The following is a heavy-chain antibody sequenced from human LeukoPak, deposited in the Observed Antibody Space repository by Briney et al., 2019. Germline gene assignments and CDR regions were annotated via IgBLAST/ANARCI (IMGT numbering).Heavy chain of an antibody. Sequence: GGSLRLSCAASGFTFSSYAMSWVRQAPGEGLEWVSAISGSGGSTDYAHAVKGRLTISRDNSKNTLYLQMNSLRAEDTAVYYCAKVTVVVVVAGGYFDYWGQGTLVTVSS. D-gene: IGHD2-15*01. J-gene: IGHJ4*02. V-gene: IGHV3-23*01. CDR1: GFTFSSYA. CDR2: ISGSGGST. CDR3: AKVTVVVVVAGGYFDY.